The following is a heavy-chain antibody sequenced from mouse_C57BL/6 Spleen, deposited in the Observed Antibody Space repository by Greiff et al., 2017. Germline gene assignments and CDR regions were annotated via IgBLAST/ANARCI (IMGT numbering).Heavy chain of an antibody. V-gene: IGHV1-53*01. Sequence: QVQLQQPGTELVKPGASGYTFTSYWMHWVKQRPGQGLEWIGNINPSNGGTNYNEKFKSKATLTVDKSSSTAYMQLSSLTSEDSAVYYCARDDYGSSYDAMDYWGQGTSVTVSS. CDR1: GYTFTSYW. CDR3: ARDDYGSSYDAMDY. J-gene: IGHJ4*01. D-gene: IGHD1-1*01. CDR2: INPSNGGT.